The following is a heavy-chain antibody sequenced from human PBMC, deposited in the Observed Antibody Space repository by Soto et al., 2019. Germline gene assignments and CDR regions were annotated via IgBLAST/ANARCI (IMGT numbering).Heavy chain of an antibody. J-gene: IGHJ5*02. CDR2: MYYSGTT. CDR3: PIGGNTGNWVRP. CDR1: GGSISSSDFY. V-gene: IGHV4-39*03. D-gene: IGHD7-27*01. Sequence: QLQLQESGPGLVKPSETLSLTCTVSGGSISSSDFYWGWLRQPPGKGLDFIGSMYYSGTTYYNPFPKKPNTKIVDPSKNQVLLKFNPVTRPDPAFYYRPIGGNTGNWVRPWGQGALVTVSS.